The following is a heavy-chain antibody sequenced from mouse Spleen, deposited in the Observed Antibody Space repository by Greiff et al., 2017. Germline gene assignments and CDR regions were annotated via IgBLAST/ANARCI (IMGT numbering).Heavy chain of an antibody. CDR3: ARQLWLLLGFDY. D-gene: IGHD2-3*01. Sequence: EVQGVESGGGLVKPGGSLKLSCAASGFTFSSYAMSWVRQTPEKRLEWVATISSGGSYTYYPDSVKGRFTISRDNAKNTLYLQMSSRRSEDTAMYYCARQLWLLLGFDYWGQGTTLTVSS. J-gene: IGHJ2*01. CDR2: ISSGGSYT. CDR1: GFTFSSYA. V-gene: IGHV5-9-3*01.